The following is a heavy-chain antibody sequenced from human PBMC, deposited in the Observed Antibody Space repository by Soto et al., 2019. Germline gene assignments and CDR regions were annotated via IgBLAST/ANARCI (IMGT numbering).Heavy chain of an antibody. CDR1: GFTFNSYA. V-gene: IGHV3-23*01. J-gene: IGHJ4*02. CDR3: AKCSPRYSSGLKAYYFDY. D-gene: IGHD6-19*01. CDR2: ISGSGGST. Sequence: EVQLLESGGGLVQPGGSLRLSCAASGFTFNSYAMSWVRQAPGKGLEWVSTISGSGGSTYYADSVKGRFTISRDNSKNTLYLQVNSLRAEDTAVYYCAKCSPRYSSGLKAYYFDYWGQGTLVTVSS.